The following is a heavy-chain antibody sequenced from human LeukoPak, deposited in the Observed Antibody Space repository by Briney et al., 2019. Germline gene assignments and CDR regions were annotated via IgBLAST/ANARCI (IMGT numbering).Heavy chain of an antibody. V-gene: IGHV3-23*01. CDR3: AKNDFYYYMDV. Sequence: GGSLRLSCAASGFTFSSYAMSWVRQAPGKGLEWVSAMSDSGDYTYHADSVKGRLTIFRDNSKNTLYLQMSSLRADDTAVYYCAKNDFYYYMDVWGKGTTVTVSS. CDR2: MSDSGDYT. CDR1: GFTFSSYA. J-gene: IGHJ6*03.